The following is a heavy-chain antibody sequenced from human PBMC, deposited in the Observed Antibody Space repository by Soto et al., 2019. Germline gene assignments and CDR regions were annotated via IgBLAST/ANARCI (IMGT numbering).Heavy chain of an antibody. CDR1: GFTFSSYW. V-gene: IGHV3-7*01. J-gene: IGHJ4*02. CDR2: INQDGNED. CDR3: ARTGDGHHDFLDY. Sequence: PGGSLRLSCAASGFTFSSYWMNWVRQAPGKGLEWVASINQDGNEDNLLDSVKGRFTISRDNAKNSLFLQMNSLRADDTAVYYCARTGDGHHDFLDYWGQGALVTVSS. D-gene: IGHD1-1*01.